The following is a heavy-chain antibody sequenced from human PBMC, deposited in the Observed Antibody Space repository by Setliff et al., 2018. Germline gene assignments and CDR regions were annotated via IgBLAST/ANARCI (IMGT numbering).Heavy chain of an antibody. J-gene: IGHJ5*02. CDR1: GYSFISYW. Sequence: PGESLKISCKGSGYSFISYWIGWVRQMPGKGLEWMGIIYPGDSDTRYSPSFQGQVTISADKSISTAYLQWSSLKASDTAMYYCARHPYYYGSGTYLDNNNRWFDPWGQGTLVTVSS. D-gene: IGHD3-10*01. CDR2: IYPGDSDT. CDR3: ARHPYYYGSGTYLDNNNRWFDP. V-gene: IGHV5-51*01.